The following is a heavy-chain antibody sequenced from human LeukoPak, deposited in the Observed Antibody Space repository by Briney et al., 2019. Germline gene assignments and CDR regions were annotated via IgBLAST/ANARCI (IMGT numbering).Heavy chain of an antibody. CDR2: ISGSGGST. V-gene: IGHV3-23*01. Sequence: GGSLRLSCAASGFTFSSYAMSWVRQAPGKGLEWVSAISGSGGSTYCADSVKGRLTISRDNSKNTLYLQMNSLRAEDTAVYYCAKGGIDAFDIWGQGTMVTVSS. D-gene: IGHD3-16*01. J-gene: IGHJ3*02. CDR1: GFTFSSYA. CDR3: AKGGIDAFDI.